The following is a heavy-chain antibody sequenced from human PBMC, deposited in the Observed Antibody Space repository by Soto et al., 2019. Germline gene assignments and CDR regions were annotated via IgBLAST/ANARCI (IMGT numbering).Heavy chain of an antibody. J-gene: IGHJ4*02. D-gene: IGHD7-27*01. CDR3: ARDEGPGDRYYFDY. CDR1: GFTFSSYG. CDR2: IWYDGSNK. Sequence: SGGSLRLSCAASGFTFSSYGMHWVRQAPGKGLEWVAVIWYDGSNKYYADSVKGRFTISRDNSKNTLYLQMNSLRAEDTAVYYCARDEGPGDRYYFDYWGQGTLVTVSS. V-gene: IGHV3-33*01.